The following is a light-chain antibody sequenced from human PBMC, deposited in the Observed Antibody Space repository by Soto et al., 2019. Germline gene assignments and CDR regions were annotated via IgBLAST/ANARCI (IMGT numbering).Light chain of an antibody. CDR2: DVS. Sequence: QSALTQPASVSGSAGRSITISCTGASSDVGGYNYVSWYQQHPGKAPKLMIYDVSNRPSGVSNRFSGSKSGNTASLTISGPQAEDEAHYYCSSYTSSSNSVIFGRGTKLTV. CDR3: SSYTSSSNSVI. CDR1: SSDVGGYNY. J-gene: IGLJ2*01. V-gene: IGLV2-14*01.